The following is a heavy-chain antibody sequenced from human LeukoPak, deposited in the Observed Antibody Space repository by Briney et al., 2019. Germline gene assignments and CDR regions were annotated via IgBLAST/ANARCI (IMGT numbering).Heavy chain of an antibody. Sequence: SETLSLTCTVSGGSISSYYWSWIRQPPGKGLEWIGYIYYSGSTNYNPSLKSRVTISVDASKNQFSLKLSSVTAADTAVYYCARDPGGYSGYGQGFDYWGQGTLVTVSS. J-gene: IGHJ4*02. CDR1: GGSISSYY. CDR2: IYYSGST. V-gene: IGHV4-59*01. CDR3: ARDPGGYSGYGQGFDY. D-gene: IGHD5-12*01.